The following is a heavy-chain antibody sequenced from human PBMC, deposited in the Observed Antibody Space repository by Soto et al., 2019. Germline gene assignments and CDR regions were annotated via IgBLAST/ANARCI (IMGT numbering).Heavy chain of an antibody. CDR2: IYYSGST. CDR3: ARASPDFLETGFDP. Sequence: PSETLSLTCTVSGGSISSGDYYWSWIRQPPGKGLEWIGYIYYSGSTYYNPSLKSRVTISVDTSKNQFSLKLSSVTAADTAVYYCARASPDFLETGFDPWGQGTLVTVSS. D-gene: IGHD3-3*01. J-gene: IGHJ5*02. CDR1: GGSISSGDYY. V-gene: IGHV4-30-4*01.